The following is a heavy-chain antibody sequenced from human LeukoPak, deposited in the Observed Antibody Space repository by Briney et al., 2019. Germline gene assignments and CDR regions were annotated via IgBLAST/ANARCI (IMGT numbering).Heavy chain of an antibody. CDR3: AIAPNPHYLDH. Sequence: PGGSLRLSCAASGFTVSSNYMSWVRQAPGKGLEWVAVIYSGGSTYYADSVRGRFTVSRDNSKNTLYLQMNGLRAEDTAVYHCAIAPNPHYLDHWGQGTLVTVSS. CDR2: IYSGGST. V-gene: IGHV3-53*01. CDR1: GFTVSSNY. J-gene: IGHJ4*02.